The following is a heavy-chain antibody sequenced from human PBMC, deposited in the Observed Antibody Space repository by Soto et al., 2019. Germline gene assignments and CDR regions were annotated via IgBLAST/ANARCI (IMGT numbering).Heavy chain of an antibody. CDR2: ISFDGGIK. V-gene: IGHV3-30*03. CDR3: VRDHGWTTGPGTGYFEY. Sequence: QVQLVESGGGVVQPGRSLRLSCAATGFSFSTHAMYWVRQAPGKGLEWVAVISFDGGIKYYADAVKGRFTISRDNSKNTVFLQTNSLRPEDTAVYVCVRDHGWTTGPGTGYFEYWGQGALVTVSS. D-gene: IGHD6-13*01. CDR1: GFSFSTHA. J-gene: IGHJ4*02.